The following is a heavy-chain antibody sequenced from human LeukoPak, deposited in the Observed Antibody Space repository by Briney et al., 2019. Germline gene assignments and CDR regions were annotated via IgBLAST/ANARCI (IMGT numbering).Heavy chain of an antibody. V-gene: IGHV4-59*01. CDR2: IYYSGST. CDR3: ARASRRSSSWRNYYYYYMDV. Sequence: PSETLSLTCTVSGGSISRYYWSWIRQPPGKGLEWIGYIYYSGSTNYNPSLKSRVTISVDTSKNQFSLKLSSVTAADTAVYYCARASRRSSSWRNYYYYYMDVWGKGTTVTVSS. J-gene: IGHJ6*03. D-gene: IGHD6-13*01. CDR1: GGSISRYY.